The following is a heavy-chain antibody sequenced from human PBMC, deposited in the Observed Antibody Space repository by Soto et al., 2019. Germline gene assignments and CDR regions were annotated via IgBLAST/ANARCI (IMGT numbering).Heavy chain of an antibody. CDR3: AKGVWIVGPTDY. J-gene: IGHJ4*02. CDR2: ISGSGGTT. CDR1: GFTFSSYA. D-gene: IGHD1-26*01. V-gene: IGHV3-23*01. Sequence: EVQLLESGGGLVQPGGSLRLSCAASGFTFSSYAMSWVRQAPGKGLEWVSAISGSGGTTYYADSVKGRFTISRDNSKNTLYLQMNSLRAEDTAGYYCAKGVWIVGPTDYWGQGTLVTVSS.